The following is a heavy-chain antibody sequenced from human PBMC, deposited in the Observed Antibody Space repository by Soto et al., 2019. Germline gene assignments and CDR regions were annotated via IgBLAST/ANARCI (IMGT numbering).Heavy chain of an antibody. D-gene: IGHD2-8*01. V-gene: IGHV1-2*04. CDR3: ARDGCTNGVCYYFDY. CDR1: GYTFTGYY. J-gene: IGHJ4*02. CDR2: INPNSGDT. Sequence: ASVKVSCKASGYTFTGYYMHWVRQAPGQGLEWMGWINPNSGDTNYAQKFQGWVTMTRDTSISTAYMELSRLRSDDTAVYYCARDGCTNGVCYYFDYWGQGTLVTVSS.